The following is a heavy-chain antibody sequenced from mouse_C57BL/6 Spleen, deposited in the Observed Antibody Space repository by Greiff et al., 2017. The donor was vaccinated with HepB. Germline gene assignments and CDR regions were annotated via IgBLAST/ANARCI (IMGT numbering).Heavy chain of an antibody. D-gene: IGHD1-1*01. J-gene: IGHJ3*01. V-gene: IGHV1-72*01. CDR1: GYTFTSYW. CDR2: IDPNSGGT. Sequence: VKLQESGAELVKPGASVKLSCKASGYTFTSYWMHWVKQRPGRGLEWIGRIDPNSGGTKYNEKFKSKATLTVDKPSSTAYMQLSSLTSEDSAVYYCATPSYYYGSSYAQFAYWGQGTLVTVSA. CDR3: ATPSYYYGSSYAQFAY.